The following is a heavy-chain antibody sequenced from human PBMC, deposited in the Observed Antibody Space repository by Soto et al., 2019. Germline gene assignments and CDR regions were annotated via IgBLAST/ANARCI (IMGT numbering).Heavy chain of an antibody. V-gene: IGHV3-21*01. J-gene: IGHJ4*02. CDR3: ARDPEVDTAMVDY. D-gene: IGHD5-18*01. CDR1: GFTFSSYK. CDR2: ISSSSSYI. Sequence: EVPLVESGGGLVKPGGSLRLSCAASGFTFSSYKMNWVRQAPGKGLEWVSSISSSSSYIYYADSVKGRFTISRDNATNSLYLQMNSLRAEDTAVYYCARDPEVDTAMVDYWGQGTLVTVSS.